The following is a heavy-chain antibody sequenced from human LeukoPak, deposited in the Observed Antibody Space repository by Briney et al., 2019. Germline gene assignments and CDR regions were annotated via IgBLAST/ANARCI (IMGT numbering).Heavy chain of an antibody. V-gene: IGHV4-4*02. CDR1: GGSITSSNW. CDR2: IYHSGST. D-gene: IGHD1-26*01. CDR3: ARERGNLRGDAFDI. Sequence: SETLSLTCAVSGGSITSSNWWSWVRQPPGKGLEWIGEIYHSGSTNYNPSLESRVTMSIDTSKNQFSLKLSSVTAADTAVYYCARERGNLRGDAFDIWGQGTMVTVSS. J-gene: IGHJ3*02.